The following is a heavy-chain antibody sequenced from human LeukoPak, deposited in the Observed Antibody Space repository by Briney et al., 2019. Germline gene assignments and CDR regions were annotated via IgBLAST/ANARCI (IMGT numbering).Heavy chain of an antibody. CDR2: IYYTGRS. V-gene: IGHV4-59*01. CDR3: AGDRDGYNGGAFDI. J-gene: IGHJ3*02. Sequence: SETLSLTCTVSGDSIRIYSWSWIRQPPGKGPEWIGYIYYTGRSNYNPSLKSRGTISVDTSKNRLSLKLSSVTAADTAVYYCAGDRDGYNGGAFDIWGQGTMVTVSS. CDR1: GDSIRIYS. D-gene: IGHD5-24*01.